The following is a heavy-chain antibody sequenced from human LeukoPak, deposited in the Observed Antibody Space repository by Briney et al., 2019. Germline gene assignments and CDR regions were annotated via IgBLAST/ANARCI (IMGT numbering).Heavy chain of an antibody. CDR3: ARDVGYSYGVDY. Sequence: PSETLSLTCAVYGGSFNGYYWSWIRQPPGKGLEWIGEINHSGSTNYNPSLKSRVTISVDTSKNQFSLKLSSVTAADTAVYYCARDVGYSYGVDYWGQGTLVTVSS. D-gene: IGHD5-18*01. CDR2: INHSGST. CDR1: GGSFNGYY. J-gene: IGHJ4*02. V-gene: IGHV4-34*01.